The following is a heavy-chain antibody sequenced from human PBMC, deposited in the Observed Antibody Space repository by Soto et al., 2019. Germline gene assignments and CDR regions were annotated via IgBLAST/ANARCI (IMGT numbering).Heavy chain of an antibody. D-gene: IGHD2-21*02. CDR2: ISAYNGNT. Sequence: QVQLVQSGAEVKKPGASVKVSCKASGYTFTSYGISWVRQAPGQGLEWMGWISAYNGNTNYAQKLQGRVTMTTDTSTSTAYMELRSLRSDDTAVYYCARESDVVVTAILDYYYGMDVWGQGTTVTVSS. CDR3: ARESDVVVTAILDYYYGMDV. J-gene: IGHJ6*02. V-gene: IGHV1-18*01. CDR1: GYTFTSYG.